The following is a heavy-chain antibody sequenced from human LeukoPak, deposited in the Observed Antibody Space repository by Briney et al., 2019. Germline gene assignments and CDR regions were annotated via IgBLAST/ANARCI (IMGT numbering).Heavy chain of an antibody. CDR1: GYSFPDYW. CDR2: IYPADSDT. V-gene: IGHV5-51*01. D-gene: IGHD1-1*01. J-gene: IGHJ3*02. Sequence: PGESLKSSCQASGYSFPDYWIGWVRQMPGKGLEWVGIIYPADSDTRYSPSFQGQVTISADKSNSAAYLQWSRLKASDTAMYYCARRGTAFDAFDIWGQGTMVTVSS. CDR3: ARRGTAFDAFDI.